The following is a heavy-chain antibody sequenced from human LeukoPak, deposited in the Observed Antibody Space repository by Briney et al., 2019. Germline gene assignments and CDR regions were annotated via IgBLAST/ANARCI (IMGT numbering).Heavy chain of an antibody. D-gene: IGHD1-1*01. CDR3: VRDGSGTTPFDY. CDR1: GFTFSSYA. CDR2: ITSDGSTT. Sequence: GGSLRLSCAASGFTFSSYAISWVRQAPGKGLVWVSLITSDGSTTIYADSVKGRFTISRDNAKNTLYLQMNSLRVEDTAVYYCVRDGSGTTPFDYWGQGTLVTVSS. J-gene: IGHJ4*02. V-gene: IGHV3-74*01.